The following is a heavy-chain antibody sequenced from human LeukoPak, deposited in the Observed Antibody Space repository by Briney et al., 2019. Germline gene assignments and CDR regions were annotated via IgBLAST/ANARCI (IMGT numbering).Heavy chain of an antibody. D-gene: IGHD6-13*01. CDR1: GYTFSSNW. Sequence: GESLKISCQGSGYTFSSNWIGWVRQMPGKGLEWLGFISPRDSDTRYSPSFQGQVTITADESISTAYLQWSSLKASDTAMYYCARYSGPYSSSWVDYWGQGTLVTVSS. CDR2: ISPRDSDT. CDR3: ARYSGPYSSSWVDY. V-gene: IGHV5-51*01. J-gene: IGHJ4*02.